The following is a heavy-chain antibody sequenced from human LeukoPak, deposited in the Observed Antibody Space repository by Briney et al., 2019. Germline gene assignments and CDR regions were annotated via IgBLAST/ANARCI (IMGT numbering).Heavy chain of an antibody. CDR2: INAGGDKT. CDR1: GFTISDYS. Sequence: PGGSLRLSCAASGFTISDYSMSWVRPAPGKGLEWVSVINAGGDKTNYTDSVKGRFITSRDNFRDTLYLQMHSLRAEDTAVYFCVKDGAQPGYYFDFWGQGSLVTVSS. D-gene: IGHD1-26*01. CDR3: VKDGAQPGYYFDF. V-gene: IGHV3-23*01. J-gene: IGHJ4*02.